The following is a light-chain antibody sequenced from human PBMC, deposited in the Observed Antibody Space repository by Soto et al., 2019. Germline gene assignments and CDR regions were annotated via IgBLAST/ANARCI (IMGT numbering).Light chain of an antibody. CDR2: EVS. J-gene: IGLJ2*01. CDR3: CSYAGSTTHVV. CDR1: SSDVGSYNL. V-gene: IGLV2-23*02. Sequence: QSALPQPASVSGSPGQSITISCTGTSSDVGSYNLVSWYQQYPGKAPKFIIYEVSKRPSGVSNRFSGSKSGNTASLTISGLQAEDEADYYCCSYAGSTTHVVFGGGTKLTVL.